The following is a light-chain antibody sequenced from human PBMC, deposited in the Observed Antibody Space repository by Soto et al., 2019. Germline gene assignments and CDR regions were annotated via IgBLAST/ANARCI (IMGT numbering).Light chain of an antibody. CDR1: QGIGTY. J-gene: IGKJ3*01. CDR2: GAS. V-gene: IGKV1-27*01. Sequence: DIQMTQSPSSLSASVGDRVTITCRASQGIGTYLAWYRQKPGRVPNLLIYGASTLQSGVPSRFSGSGSGTEFTLTISGLQPEDVATYYCEKYDSAPFTFGPGTKVDL. CDR3: EKYDSAPFT.